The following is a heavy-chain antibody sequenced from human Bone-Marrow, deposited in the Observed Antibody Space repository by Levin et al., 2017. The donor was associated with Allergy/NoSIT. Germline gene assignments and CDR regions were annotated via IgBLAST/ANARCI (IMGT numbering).Heavy chain of an antibody. CDR1: GFTFSSYA. CDR3: AKSSSGWSSRYYYYYMDV. Sequence: GGSLRLSCAASGFTFSSYAMSWVRQAPGKGLEWASAISGSGGSTYYADSVKGRFTISRDNSKNTLYLQMNSLRAEDTAVYYCAKSSSGWSSRYYYYYMDVWGKGTTVTVSS. D-gene: IGHD6-19*01. J-gene: IGHJ6*03. V-gene: IGHV3-23*01. CDR2: ISGSGGST.